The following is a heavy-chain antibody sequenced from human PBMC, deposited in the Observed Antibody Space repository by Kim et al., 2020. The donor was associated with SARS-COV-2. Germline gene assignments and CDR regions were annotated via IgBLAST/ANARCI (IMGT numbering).Heavy chain of an antibody. CDR1: GGSIRSGGKF. CDR2: ISYSGNP. Sequence: SETLSLTCSVSGGSIRSGGKFWTWIRQHPAKGLEWIGYISYSGNPHYSPSLRSRVSISLQTSENQFSLELTSVTAADTAVHYCARGQPLDYWGQGILVTVSS. CDR3: ARGQPLDY. V-gene: IGHV4-31*03. J-gene: IGHJ4*02. D-gene: IGHD2-2*01.